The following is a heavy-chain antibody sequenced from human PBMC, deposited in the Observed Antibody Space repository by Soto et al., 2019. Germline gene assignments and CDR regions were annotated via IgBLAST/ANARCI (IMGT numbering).Heavy chain of an antibody. D-gene: IGHD4-17*01. V-gene: IGHV3-48*01. J-gene: IGHJ4*02. Sequence: GGSLRLSCAASGFTFSNYNMNWVRQAPGKGLEWVSFITRSSTTMSYADSVKGRFTISRDNAKNSLYLQMNSLRAEDTAVYYCARENYGGPLGYWGQGTLVTVSS. CDR1: GFTFSNYN. CDR2: ITRSSTTM. CDR3: ARENYGGPLGY.